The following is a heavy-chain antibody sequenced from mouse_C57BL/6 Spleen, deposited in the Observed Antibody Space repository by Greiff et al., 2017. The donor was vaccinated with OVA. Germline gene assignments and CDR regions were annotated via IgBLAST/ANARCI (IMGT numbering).Heavy chain of an antibody. D-gene: IGHD2-3*01. Sequence: QVHVKQSGAELARPGASVKLSCKASGYTFTSYGISWVKQRTGQGLEWIGEIYPRSGNTYYNEKFKGKATLTADKSSSTAYMELRSLTSEDSAVYFCARTLDDGYEYFDFWGTGTTVTVSS. CDR3: ARTLDDGYEYFDF. CDR2: IYPRSGNT. V-gene: IGHV1-81*01. J-gene: IGHJ1*03. CDR1: GYTFTSYG.